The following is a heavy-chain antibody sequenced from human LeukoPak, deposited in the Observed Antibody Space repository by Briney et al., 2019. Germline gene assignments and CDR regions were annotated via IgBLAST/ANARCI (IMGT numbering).Heavy chain of an antibody. Sequence: PGKSLRLSCAASGFMFSSPGMHWVRQAPGKGLEWVAVISYDGNKKYYADSVKGRFTISRDNPKNTLYLQMHSLRAEDTAVYYCAKDEFGEKNGMDVWGKGTTVTVSS. D-gene: IGHD3-10*01. CDR2: ISYDGNKK. CDR1: GFMFSSPG. V-gene: IGHV3-30*18. CDR3: AKDEFGEKNGMDV. J-gene: IGHJ6*04.